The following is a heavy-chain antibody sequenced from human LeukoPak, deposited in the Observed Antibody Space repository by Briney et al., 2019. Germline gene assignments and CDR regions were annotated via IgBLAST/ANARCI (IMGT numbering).Heavy chain of an antibody. J-gene: IGHJ6*03. D-gene: IGHD3-9*01. Sequence: SETLSLTCTVSGGSISSSSYYWGWIRQPPGKGLEWIGYIYYSGSTNYNPSLKSRVTISVDTSKNQFSLKLSSVTAADTAVYYCARGVRYSLNYYYYYYMDVWGKGTTVTISS. CDR3: ARGVRYSLNYYYYYYMDV. CDR2: IYYSGST. CDR1: GGSISSSSYY. V-gene: IGHV4-61*05.